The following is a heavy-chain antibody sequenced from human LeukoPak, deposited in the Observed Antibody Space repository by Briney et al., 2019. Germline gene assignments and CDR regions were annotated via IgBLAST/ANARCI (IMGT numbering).Heavy chain of an antibody. CDR3: ARDRRDNAMGDC. J-gene: IGHJ4*02. D-gene: IGHD1-14*01. CDR2: IWYDGSNK. Sequence: GGSLRLSCAASGFTFSSYGMHWVRQAPGKGLEWVAVIWYDGSNKYYADSVKGRFTISRGNSKNTLYLQMNSLRAEDTAAYYCARDRRDNAMGDCWGQGTLVTVSS. CDR1: GFTFSSYG. V-gene: IGHV3-33*01.